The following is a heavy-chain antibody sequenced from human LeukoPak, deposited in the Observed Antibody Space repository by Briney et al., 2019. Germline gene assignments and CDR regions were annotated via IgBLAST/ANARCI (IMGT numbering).Heavy chain of an antibody. CDR2: ISAYNGNT. Sequence: GASVKVSCKASGYTFTSYGISWLRQAPGQGLEWMGWISAYNGNTNYAQKLQGRVTMTTDTSTSTAYMELRSLRSDDTAVYYCARDRLGFGELLYNWFDPWGQGTLVTVSS. CDR3: ARDRLGFGELLYNWFDP. V-gene: IGHV1-18*01. CDR1: GYTFTSYG. D-gene: IGHD3-10*01. J-gene: IGHJ5*02.